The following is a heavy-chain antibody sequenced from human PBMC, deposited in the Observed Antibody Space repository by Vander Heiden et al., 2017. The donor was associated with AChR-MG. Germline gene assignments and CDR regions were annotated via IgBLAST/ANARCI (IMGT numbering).Heavy chain of an antibody. Sequence: EVQLVESGGGLVQPGRSLRLSCAASGFPFDDYAMHWVRQAPGKGLEWVSGISWNSGSIGYADSVKGRFTISRDNAKNSLYLQMNSLRAEDTALYYCAKDLRESGYGVDYWGQGTLVTVSS. CDR1: GFPFDDYA. CDR2: ISWNSGSI. J-gene: IGHJ4*02. CDR3: AKDLRESGYGVDY. V-gene: IGHV3-9*01. D-gene: IGHD6-25*01.